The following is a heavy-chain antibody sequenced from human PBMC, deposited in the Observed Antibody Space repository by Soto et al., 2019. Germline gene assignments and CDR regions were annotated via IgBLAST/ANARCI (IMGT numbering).Heavy chain of an antibody. CDR1: GFTFSSYG. Sequence: GGSLRLSCAASGFTFSSYGMHWVCQAPGKGLEWVAVISYDGSNKYYADSVKGRFTISRDNSKNTLYLQMNSLRAEDTAVYYCAKNVVPAAPSHYYYYMDVWGKGTTVTVSS. V-gene: IGHV3-30*18. CDR3: AKNVVPAAPSHYYYYMDV. J-gene: IGHJ6*03. CDR2: ISYDGSNK. D-gene: IGHD2-2*01.